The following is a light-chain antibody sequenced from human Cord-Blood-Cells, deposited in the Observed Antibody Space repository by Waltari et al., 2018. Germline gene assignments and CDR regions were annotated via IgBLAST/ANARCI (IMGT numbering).Light chain of an antibody. V-gene: IGLV2-14*01. Sequence: QSALTQPASVSGSPGQSITISCTGTSSDVGGYNYVSWYQQHPGKAPKLMIYDVSKRPSGVSNRFSGSKSGNTASLTISGLQAEDEADYYFSSYTSSPFVFGTGTKVTVL. CDR3: SSYTSSPFV. J-gene: IGLJ1*01. CDR2: DVS. CDR1: SSDVGGYNY.